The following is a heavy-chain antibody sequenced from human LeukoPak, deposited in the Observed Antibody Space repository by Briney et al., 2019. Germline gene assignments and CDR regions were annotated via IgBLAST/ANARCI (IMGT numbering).Heavy chain of an antibody. D-gene: IGHD6-6*01. J-gene: IGHJ4*02. CDR2: INPSGGNT. CDR3: ARGGMAARGVWYFDY. CDR1: GYTFTSYY. V-gene: IGHV1-46*01. Sequence: GASVKVSCKASGYTFTSYYMHWVRQAPGQGLEWMGIINPSGGNTAYAQKFQGRVTMTRNTSINTAYMELSSLKSEDTAVYYCARGGMAARGVWYFDYWGQGTLVTVSS.